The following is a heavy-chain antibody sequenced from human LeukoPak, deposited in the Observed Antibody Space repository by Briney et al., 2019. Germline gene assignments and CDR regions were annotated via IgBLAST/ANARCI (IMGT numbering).Heavy chain of an antibody. Sequence: SETLSLTCTVSGGSISSGGYYWSWIRQPPGKGLEWIGYVHYSGSTYYNPSLKSRVTISLDTSKNQFSLKLSSVSAADTAVYYCARDVVRDYFDYWGQGALVTVSS. CDR3: ARDVVRDYFDY. D-gene: IGHD2-21*01. J-gene: IGHJ4*02. V-gene: IGHV4-30-4*01. CDR2: VHYSGST. CDR1: GGSISSGGYY.